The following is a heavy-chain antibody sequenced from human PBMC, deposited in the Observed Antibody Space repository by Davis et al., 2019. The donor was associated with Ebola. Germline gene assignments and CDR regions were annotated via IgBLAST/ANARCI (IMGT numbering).Heavy chain of an antibody. CDR2: INHSGST. CDR1: GGSFSGYY. Sequence: PSETLSLTCAVYGGSFSGYYRSWIRQPPGKGLEWIGEINHSGSTNYNPSLKSRVTISVDTSKNQFSLKLSSVTAADTAVYYCARLGTTVTSDYWGQGTLVTVSS. V-gene: IGHV4-34*01. CDR3: ARLGTTVTSDY. D-gene: IGHD4-17*01. J-gene: IGHJ4*02.